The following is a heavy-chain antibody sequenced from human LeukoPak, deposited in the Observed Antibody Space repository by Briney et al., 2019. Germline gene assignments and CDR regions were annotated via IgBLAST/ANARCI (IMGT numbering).Heavy chain of an antibody. CDR3: ARDGSSSWRKIYSYYGMDV. Sequence: SGGSLRLSCAASGFTFSDYYMSWLRQAPGKGLEWVSYISSSSSYTNYADSVKGRFTISRDNAKNSLYLQMNSLRAEDTAVYYCARDGSSSWRKIYSYYGMDVWGKGTTVTVSS. CDR1: GFTFSDYY. J-gene: IGHJ6*04. V-gene: IGHV3-11*06. D-gene: IGHD6-13*01. CDR2: ISSSSSYT.